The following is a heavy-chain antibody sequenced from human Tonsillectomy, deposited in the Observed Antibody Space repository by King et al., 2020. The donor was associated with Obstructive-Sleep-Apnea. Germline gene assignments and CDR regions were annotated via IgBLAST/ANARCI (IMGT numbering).Heavy chain of an antibody. V-gene: IGHV3-11*01. D-gene: IGHD1-26*01. CDR3: ARELGGGSPYYYGMDV. CDR2: ISSSGSTI. Sequence: VQLVESGGGLVKPGGSLRLSCAAPGFTLSPYYMTWVRQAPGKGLEWVSYISSSGSTIYYADSVKGRFTVSRDNAKNSLFLQMNSLRAEDTAVYYCARELGGGSPYYYGMDVWGQGTTVTVSS. J-gene: IGHJ6*02. CDR1: GFTLSPYY.